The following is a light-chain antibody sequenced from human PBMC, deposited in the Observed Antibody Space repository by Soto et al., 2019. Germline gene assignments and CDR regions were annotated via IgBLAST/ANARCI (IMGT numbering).Light chain of an antibody. CDR3: QQYNGYFVT. V-gene: IGKV1-5*03. CDR2: KAS. J-gene: IGKJ1*01. CDR1: QSINNW. Sequence: DIQMTQSPSTLSASVGERVNITCRASQSINNWLAWYQQKPGKAPKLLIYKASSLKSGVPSRFSGSGSGTEFTLTVTSLQPDDFATYYCQQYNGYFVTFGQGTKVEIK.